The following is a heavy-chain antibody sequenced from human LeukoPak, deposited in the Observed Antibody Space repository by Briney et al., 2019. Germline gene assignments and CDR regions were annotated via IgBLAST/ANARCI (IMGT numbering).Heavy chain of an antibody. D-gene: IGHD3-10*01. CDR3: ARGGTMVRGVIKADAFDI. J-gene: IGHJ3*02. V-gene: IGHV3-23*01. CDR1: GFTFSNYA. CDR2: ISGSGDNT. Sequence: GGSLRLSCAASGFTFSNYAMSWVRQAPGKGLEWVSAISGSGDNTYYADSVKGRFTISRDNSKNTLYLQMNSLRAEDTAVYYCARGGTMVRGVIKADAFDIWGQGTMVTVSS.